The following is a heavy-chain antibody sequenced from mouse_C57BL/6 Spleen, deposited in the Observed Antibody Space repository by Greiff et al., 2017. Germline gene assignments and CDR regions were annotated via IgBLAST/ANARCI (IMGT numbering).Heavy chain of an antibody. CDR1: GFTIKNTY. J-gene: IGHJ3*01. CDR3: ANYPVAY. Sequence: EVKLMESVAELVRPGASVKLSCTASGFTIKNTYMHWVKQRPEKGLEWIGRIDPAHGNTKYAPQFKGKATITADTSSNTAYLQLSSLTSEDTAIYYCANYPVAYWGQGTLVTVAA. V-gene: IGHV14-3*01. CDR2: IDPAHGNT. D-gene: IGHD5-5*01.